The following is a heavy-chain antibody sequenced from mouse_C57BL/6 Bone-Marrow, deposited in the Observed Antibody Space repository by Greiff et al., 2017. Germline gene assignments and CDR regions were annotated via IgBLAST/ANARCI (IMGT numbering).Heavy chain of an antibody. V-gene: IGHV1-19*01. Sequence: EVQLQQSGPVLVKPGASVKMSCKASGYTFTDYYMNWVKQSHGKSLEWIGVINPYNGGTSYNQKFKGKATLTVDKSSSTAYMELNSLTSEDSAVYYCARWGVTTRDYFDYWGQGTTLTVSS. J-gene: IGHJ2*01. CDR1: GYTFTDYY. CDR3: ARWGVTTRDYFDY. CDR2: INPYNGGT. D-gene: IGHD2-3*01.